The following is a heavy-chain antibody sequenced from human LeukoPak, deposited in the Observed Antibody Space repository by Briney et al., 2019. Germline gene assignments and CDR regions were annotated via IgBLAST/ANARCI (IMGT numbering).Heavy chain of an antibody. D-gene: IGHD1-26*01. J-gene: IGHJ4*02. Sequence: SETLSLTCGVYGGSLSDYSWSWIRQPPGKGLEFIGEINHSVNTNFNPSLKSRVTISVDTSKNQVSLRLSSVTAADTAVYHCARQGGSYYAIDDWGQGTLVTVSS. V-gene: IGHV4-34*01. CDR1: GGSLSDYS. CDR2: INHSVNT. CDR3: ARQGGSYYAIDD.